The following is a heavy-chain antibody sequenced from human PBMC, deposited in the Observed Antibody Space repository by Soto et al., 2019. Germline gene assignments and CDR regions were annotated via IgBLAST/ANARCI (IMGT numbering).Heavy chain of an antibody. Sequence: QVQLQESGPGLVKPSGTLSLTCAVSNGSISSSNWWSWVRQPPGKGLEWIGEIYHSGSTNYNPSLKSRVTISVDKSKNQFSLKLSSVTAADTAAYYCASAGDQNSDYFDYWGQGTLVTVSS. D-gene: IGHD3-16*01. CDR1: NGSISSSNW. V-gene: IGHV4-4*02. CDR2: IYHSGST. J-gene: IGHJ4*02. CDR3: ASAGDQNSDYFDY.